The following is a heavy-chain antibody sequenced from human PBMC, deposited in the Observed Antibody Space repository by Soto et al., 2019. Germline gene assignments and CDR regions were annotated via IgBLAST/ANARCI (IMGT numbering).Heavy chain of an antibody. D-gene: IGHD6-6*01. CDR3: ATPTRRSSNAFDI. J-gene: IGHJ3*02. Sequence: GASVKVSWKVSGYTLTELSMHWVRQAPGKGLEWMGGFDPEDGETIYAQKFQGRVTMTEDTSTDTAYMELSSLRSEDTAVYYCATPTRRSSNAFDIWGQGTMVTVSS. V-gene: IGHV1-24*01. CDR2: FDPEDGET. CDR1: GYTLTELS.